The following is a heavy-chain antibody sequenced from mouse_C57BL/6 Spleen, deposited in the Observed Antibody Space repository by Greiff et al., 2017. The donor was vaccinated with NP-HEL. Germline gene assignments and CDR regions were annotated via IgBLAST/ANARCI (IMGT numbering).Heavy chain of an antibody. V-gene: IGHV1-50*01. Sequence: QVQLQQPGAELVKPGASVKLSCKASGYTFTSYWMQWVKQRPGQGLEWIGEIDPSDSYTNYNQKFKGKATLTVDTSSSPAYMQLSSLTSEDSAVYYCATITTVVAYYYAMDYWGQGTSVTVSS. CDR3: ATITTVVAYYYAMDY. CDR1: GYTFTSYW. D-gene: IGHD1-1*01. CDR2: IDPSDSYT. J-gene: IGHJ4*01.